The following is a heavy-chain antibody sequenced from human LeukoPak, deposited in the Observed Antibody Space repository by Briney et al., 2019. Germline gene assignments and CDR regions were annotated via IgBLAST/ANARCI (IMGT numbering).Heavy chain of an antibody. CDR3: ARKLLEEQWLAFYYYMDV. D-gene: IGHD6-19*01. J-gene: IGHJ6*03. CDR1: GGSISSSSYY. V-gene: IGHV4-39*01. CDR2: IYYSGST. Sequence: SETLSLTCTVSGGSISSSSYYWGWIRQPPGKGLEWIGSIYYSGSTYYNPSLKSRVTISVDTSKNQFSLKLSSVTAADTAVYYCARKLLEEQWLAFYYYMDVWGKGTPVTVSS.